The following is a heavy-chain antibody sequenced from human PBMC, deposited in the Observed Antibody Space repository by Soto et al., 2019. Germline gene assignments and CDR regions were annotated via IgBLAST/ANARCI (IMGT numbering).Heavy chain of an antibody. CDR3: ASRLTLAITTGDAFDL. CDR2: IYYSGST. V-gene: IGHV4-59*01. CDR1: SGSIINYY. Sequence: QVQLQESGPGLVKPSETLSLTCTVSSGSIINYYWSWIRQPPGKGLEWIGFIYYSGSTNYNSFLKSRVTMSVDMSRQQLSLKLNSVTAADTAVYYCASRLTLAITTGDAFDLWGQGTMVTVSS. D-gene: IGHD3-22*01. J-gene: IGHJ3*01.